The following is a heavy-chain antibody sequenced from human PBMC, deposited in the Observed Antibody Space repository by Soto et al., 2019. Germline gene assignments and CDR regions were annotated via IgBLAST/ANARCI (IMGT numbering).Heavy chain of an antibody. CDR1: GYTLTELS. J-gene: IGHJ6*02. CDR3: ATVKVRGVIYGMDG. D-gene: IGHD3-10*01. Sequence: ASVKVSCKVSGYTLTELSMHWVRQAPGKGLEWMGGFDPEDGETIYAQKFQGRVTMTEDTSTDTAYMELSSLRSEDTAVYYCATVKVRGVIYGMDGWGRGTTVTVSS. CDR2: FDPEDGET. V-gene: IGHV1-24*01.